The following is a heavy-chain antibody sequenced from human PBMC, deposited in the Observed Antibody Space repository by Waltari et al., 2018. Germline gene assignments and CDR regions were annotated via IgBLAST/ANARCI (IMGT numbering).Heavy chain of an antibody. CDR1: GGSISSYY. J-gene: IGHJ4*02. D-gene: IGHD3-22*01. V-gene: IGHV4-59*01. Sequence: QVQLQESGPGLVKPSETLSLTCTVSGGSISSYYWSWIRQPPGKGLEWIGYIYYSGSTTYTPSLKSRVTISVDTSKNQFSLKLSSVTAADTAVYYCARAPTPPYYYDSSGPNRFDYWGQGTLVTVSS. CDR3: ARAPTPPYYYDSSGPNRFDY. CDR2: IYYSGST.